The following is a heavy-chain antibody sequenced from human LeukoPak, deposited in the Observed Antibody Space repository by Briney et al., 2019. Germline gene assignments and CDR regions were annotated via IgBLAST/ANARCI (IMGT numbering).Heavy chain of an antibody. Sequence: SVKVSCKASGGTFSSYAISWVRQAPGQGLEWMGRIIPIPGIANYAQKFQGRVTITADKSASTAYMELSSLRSEDTAVYYCARDSIVAPSFDYWGQGTLVTVSS. CDR2: IIPIPGIA. CDR3: ARDSIVAPSFDY. CDR1: GGTFSSYA. D-gene: IGHD5-12*01. J-gene: IGHJ4*02. V-gene: IGHV1-69*04.